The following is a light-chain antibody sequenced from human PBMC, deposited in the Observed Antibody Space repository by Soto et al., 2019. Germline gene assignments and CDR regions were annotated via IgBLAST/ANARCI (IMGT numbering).Light chain of an antibody. V-gene: IGKV2-28*01. CDR3: MQALQNPWT. Sequence: DIVMTQSPLSLPVTPGEPASISFRSSQSLLHSNGNHYLDWYLQKPGQSPQLLIYLGSSRASGVPDRFSGSGSGTDFTLKISRVEADDVGVYYCMQALQNPWTFGQGTKVDIK. J-gene: IGKJ1*01. CDR1: QSLLHSNGNHY. CDR2: LGS.